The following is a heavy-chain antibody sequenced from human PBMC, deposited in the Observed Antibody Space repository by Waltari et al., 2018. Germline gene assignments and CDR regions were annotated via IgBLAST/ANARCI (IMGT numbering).Heavy chain of an antibody. CDR1: GLTFSSYR. V-gene: IGHV3-21*01. CDR3: ARDSRIEPLDY. CDR2: MSSSSSYI. J-gene: IGHJ4*02. Sequence: EVQLVESGGGLVKPGGSLRLSCAASGLTFSSYRLNWVRTAPGKGLEWVLSMSSSSSYIYYADSVKGRFTISRDNAKNSLYLQMNSLRAEDTAVYYCARDSRIEPLDYWGQGTLVTVSS.